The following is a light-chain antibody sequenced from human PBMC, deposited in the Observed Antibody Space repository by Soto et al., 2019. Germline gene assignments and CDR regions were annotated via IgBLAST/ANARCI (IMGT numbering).Light chain of an antibody. J-gene: IGKJ4*01. Sequence: EIVMTQSPATLSVSPGERATLSCRANHRVSSYLAWYQQKPGQAPRLLIYGTSTRATGIPARFSGSGSGTEFTLTISSLQSEDFAVYYCQQYNNWPLTFGAGTKVDIK. V-gene: IGKV3-15*01. CDR2: GTS. CDR1: HRVSSY. CDR3: QQYNNWPLT.